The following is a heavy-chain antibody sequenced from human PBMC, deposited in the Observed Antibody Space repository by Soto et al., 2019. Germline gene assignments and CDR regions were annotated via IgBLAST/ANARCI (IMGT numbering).Heavy chain of an antibody. CDR2: IYYSGST. V-gene: IGHV4-31*03. D-gene: IGHD3-22*01. CDR1: GGSISSGGYY. Sequence: PSETLSLTCTVSGGSISSGGYYWSWIRQHPGKGLEWIGYIYYSGSTYYNPSLKSRVTISVDTSKNQFSLKLSSVTAADTAVYYCARDPFYYYDSSGYYHHDAFDIWGQGTMVTVSS. CDR3: ARDPFYYYDSSGYYHHDAFDI. J-gene: IGHJ3*02.